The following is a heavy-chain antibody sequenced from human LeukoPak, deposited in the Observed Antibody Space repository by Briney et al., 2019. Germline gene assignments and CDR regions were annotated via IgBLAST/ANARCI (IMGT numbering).Heavy chain of an antibody. CDR3: ASLPGFCYYYYYMDV. CDR1: GGSFSGYY. J-gene: IGHJ6*03. V-gene: IGHV4-34*01. Sequence: SETLSLTCAVYGGSFSGYYWSWIRQPPGKGLEWIGEINHSGSTNYNPSLKSRVTISVDTSKNQFSLKLSSVTAADTAVYYCASLPGFCYYYYYMDVWGKGTTVTVSS. CDR2: INHSGST. D-gene: IGHD3-9*01.